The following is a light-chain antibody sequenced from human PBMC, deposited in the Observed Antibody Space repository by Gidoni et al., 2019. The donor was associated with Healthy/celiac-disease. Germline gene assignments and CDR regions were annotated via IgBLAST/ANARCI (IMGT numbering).Light chain of an antibody. CDR2: DAS. CDR3: QQYDNLPPLT. Sequence: DIQMTHSPSSLSASVGDRVTITCQASQDISNYLHWYQQKPGKAPKLLIYDASNLETGVPSRFSGSGSGTDFTFTISSLQPEDIATYYCQQYDNLPPLTFGGGTKVEIK. J-gene: IGKJ4*01. V-gene: IGKV1-33*01. CDR1: QDISNY.